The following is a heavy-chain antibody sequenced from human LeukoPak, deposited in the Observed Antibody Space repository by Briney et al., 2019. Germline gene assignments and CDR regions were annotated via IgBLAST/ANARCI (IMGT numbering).Heavy chain of an antibody. Sequence: GGSLTLSCAASGFTFSSYDMRWVRHAPGEGGEGVSAFNGSGGSTYYAHSVKGRFTISRDNSKNTLYLQMNSMRAEDTAVYYCAKGPCGVGASRSFDYWGQGTLVTVSS. J-gene: IGHJ4*02. CDR2: FNGSGGST. CDR1: GFTFSSYD. V-gene: IGHV3-23*01. CDR3: AKGPCGVGASRSFDY. D-gene: IGHD1-26*01.